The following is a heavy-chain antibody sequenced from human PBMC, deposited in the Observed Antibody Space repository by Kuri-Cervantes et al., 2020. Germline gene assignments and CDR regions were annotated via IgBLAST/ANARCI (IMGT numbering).Heavy chain of an antibody. CDR1: GFTFSSYG. Sequence: SLKISCAASGFTFSSYGMHWVRQAPGKGLEWVSGISWNSGSIGYADSVKGRFTISRDNAKNSLYLQMNSLRAEDTALYYCAKVCPADAFDIWGQGTMVTVSS. CDR3: AKVCPADAFDI. CDR2: ISWNSGSI. V-gene: IGHV3-9*01. J-gene: IGHJ3*02.